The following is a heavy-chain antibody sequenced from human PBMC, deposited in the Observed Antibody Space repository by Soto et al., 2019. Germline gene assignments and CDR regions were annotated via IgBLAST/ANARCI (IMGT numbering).Heavy chain of an antibody. V-gene: IGHV3-30*18. Sequence: AAGSLRLSCAASGFTFSSYGMHWVRQAPGKGLEWVAVISYDGSNKYYADSVKGRFTISRDNSKNTLYLQMNSLRAEDTAVYYCAKVEGDYWGQGTLVTVSS. CDR2: ISYDGSNK. CDR3: AKVEGDY. CDR1: GFTFSSYG. D-gene: IGHD3-3*01. J-gene: IGHJ4*02.